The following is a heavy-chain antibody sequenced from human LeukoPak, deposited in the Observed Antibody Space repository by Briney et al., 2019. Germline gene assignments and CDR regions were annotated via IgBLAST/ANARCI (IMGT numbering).Heavy chain of an antibody. CDR2: INHSGST. CDR3: ARAKGSYNSGAFDI. Sequence: PSETLSFTCAVYGGSFSGYYWSWIRQPPGKGLEWIGEINHSGSTNYNPSLKSRVTISVDTSKNQFSLKLSSVTAADTAVYYCARAKGSYNSGAFDIWGQGTMVTVSS. J-gene: IGHJ3*02. CDR1: GGSFSGYY. D-gene: IGHD1-26*01. V-gene: IGHV4-34*01.